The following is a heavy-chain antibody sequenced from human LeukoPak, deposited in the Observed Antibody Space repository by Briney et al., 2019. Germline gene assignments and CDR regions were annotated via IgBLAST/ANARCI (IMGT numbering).Heavy chain of an antibody. V-gene: IGHV3-48*03. CDR2: ISSSGTSI. CDR3: ARELFYGDSFYYFYGLDV. CDR1: GFTFTSYE. D-gene: IGHD4-17*01. J-gene: IGHJ6*02. Sequence: PGGSLRLSCAASGFTFTSYEMNWIRQAPGKGLEWLAYISSSGTSIYYADSVKGRFTISRDNAKNTLYLQMNSLRAEDTAVYYCARELFYGDSFYYFYGLDVWGQGTTVTVSS.